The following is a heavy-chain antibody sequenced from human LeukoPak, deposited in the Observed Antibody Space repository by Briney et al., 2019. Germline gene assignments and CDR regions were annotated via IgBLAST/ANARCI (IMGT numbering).Heavy chain of an antibody. CDR2: ISYDGDST. J-gene: IGHJ4*02. V-gene: IGHV3-30-3*01. CDR1: GYTFSKYS. D-gene: IGHD1-14*01. Sequence: GKSLRLSCAASGYTFSKYSIHCVRQAPGKGLEWVSVISYDGDSTYYADSVRGRFTISRDNSKNSLYLQVNSLRPEDTAVYYCGRGKTATTSLNYWGQGTLVTVSS. CDR3: GRGKTATTSLNY.